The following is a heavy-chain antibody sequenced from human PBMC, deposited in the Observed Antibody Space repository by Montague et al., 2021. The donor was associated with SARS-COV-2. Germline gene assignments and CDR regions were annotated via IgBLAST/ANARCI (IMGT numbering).Heavy chain of an antibody. J-gene: IGHJ3*02. V-gene: IGHV4-39*01. CDR3: ARHRANAGSFDI. Sequence: SETLSLTCTVSGGSITVSRYDWGWIRQPPGKGLEWIGSDHYTGTTSYTASLKSRLTISVDTSENQFSLKMTSVTASDTAVYYCARHRANAGSFDIWGQGTMVTVSS. D-gene: IGHD1-1*01. CDR1: GGSITVSRYD. CDR2: DHYTGTT.